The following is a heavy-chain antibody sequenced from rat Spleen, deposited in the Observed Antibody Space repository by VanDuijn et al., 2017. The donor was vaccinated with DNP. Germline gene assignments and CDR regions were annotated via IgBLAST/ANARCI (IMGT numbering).Heavy chain of an antibody. CDR3: STLNYYASLSGYFDY. D-gene: IGHD1-12*01. Sequence: EVQLVESGGGLVQPGRSMKLSCAASGFTFSDYYMAWVRQAPTKGLEWVASISYDGGNTYYRDSVKGRFTISRDNAKSTLYLQMDSLRSEDTATYYCSTLNYYASLSGYFDYWGPGTMVTVSS. J-gene: IGHJ1*01. CDR2: ISYDGGNT. V-gene: IGHV5-20*01. CDR1: GFTFSDYY.